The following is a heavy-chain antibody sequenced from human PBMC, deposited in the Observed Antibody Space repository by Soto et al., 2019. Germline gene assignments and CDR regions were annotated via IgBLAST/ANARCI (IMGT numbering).Heavy chain of an antibody. CDR1: GFTFSGYA. V-gene: IGHV3-23*01. CDR2: ITERGDKT. D-gene: IGHD1-1*01. J-gene: IGHJ3*01. CDR3: AKDKPTTTAFDV. Sequence: GGSLRLSCAASGFTFSGYAMSWVRQAPGKGLEWVAAITERGDKTFYADSVRGRFTISRDNSKNTLHLQMNSLRAEDTALYYCAKDKPTTTAFDVWGQGTMVTVPS.